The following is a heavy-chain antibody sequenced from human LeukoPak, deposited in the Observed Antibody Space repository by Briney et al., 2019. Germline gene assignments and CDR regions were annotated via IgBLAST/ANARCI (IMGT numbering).Heavy chain of an antibody. CDR3: AKAPVTSCRGAYCYPFDS. Sequence: RPGGSLRLSCAASGFTLSTHAMSWVRQTPGKGLEWVAATSSSDAGTYHADSVRGRFTISRDNSKNTLYLQMNSLRAEDAAVYFCAKAPVTSCRGAYCYPFDSWGQGTLVTVSS. CDR2: TSSSDAGT. D-gene: IGHD2-21*01. V-gene: IGHV3-23*01. CDR1: GFTLSTHA. J-gene: IGHJ4*02.